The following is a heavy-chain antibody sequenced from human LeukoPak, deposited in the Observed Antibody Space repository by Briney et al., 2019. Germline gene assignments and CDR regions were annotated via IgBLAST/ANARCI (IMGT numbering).Heavy chain of an antibody. D-gene: IGHD6-13*01. Sequence: ASVKVSCKASGYTFTSYYIHWVRQAPGQGLEWMGIINPSGDSTSYAQKFQGRVTMTRDTSTSTVYMELSSLRSEDTAVYYCARRAGSSSWYLSVGYYYGMDVWGQGTTVTVSS. CDR3: ARRAGSSSWYLSVGYYYGMDV. CDR2: INPSGDST. V-gene: IGHV1-46*01. CDR1: GYTFTSYY. J-gene: IGHJ6*02.